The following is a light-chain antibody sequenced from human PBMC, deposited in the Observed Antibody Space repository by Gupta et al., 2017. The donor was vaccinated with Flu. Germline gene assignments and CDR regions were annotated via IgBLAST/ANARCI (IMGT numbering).Light chain of an antibody. CDR3: QQRSNWPPGYT. CDR2: DAS. Sequence: EIVLTQSPATLSLSPGDRATLSCRASQSVSTYLAWYQQKPGQAPTLLIYDASNRATGIPARCSGSGSGTDFTHTISSLESEDFAVYYCQQRSNWPPGYTFGQGTKLEIK. J-gene: IGKJ2*01. V-gene: IGKV3-11*01. CDR1: QSVSTY.